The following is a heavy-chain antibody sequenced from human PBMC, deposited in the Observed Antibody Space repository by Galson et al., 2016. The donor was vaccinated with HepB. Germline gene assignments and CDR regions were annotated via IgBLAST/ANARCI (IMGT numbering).Heavy chain of an antibody. CDR2: IYYSGSS. CDR3: ARQWGGYCSRGNCYPIDH. Sequence: ETLSLTCSVSGGSINDSYYYWGWIRQPPGKGLEWLGSIYYSGSSDYNPSLKSRVTISVDTSKNQFSLKLTSVTAADTAVYYCARQWGGYCSRGNCYPIDHWGQGTLVTVSS. J-gene: IGHJ4*02. CDR1: GGSINDSYYY. D-gene: IGHD2-15*01. V-gene: IGHV4-39*01.